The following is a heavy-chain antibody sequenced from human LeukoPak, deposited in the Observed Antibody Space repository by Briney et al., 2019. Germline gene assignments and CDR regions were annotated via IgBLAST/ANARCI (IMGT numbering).Heavy chain of an antibody. CDR1: GYTFTDYY. CDR3: ARDLLYSGYVQAGY. D-gene: IGHD5-12*01. V-gene: IGHV1-2*02. J-gene: IGHJ4*02. CDR2: ISPDSGRT. Sequence: ASVKVSCKASGYTFTDYYMHWVRQAPGQGVEWIGWISPDSGRTGFAQKFQGRVTMTRDTSISTAYMELSRLRSDDTAVYYCARDLLYSGYVQAGYWGQGTLVTVSS.